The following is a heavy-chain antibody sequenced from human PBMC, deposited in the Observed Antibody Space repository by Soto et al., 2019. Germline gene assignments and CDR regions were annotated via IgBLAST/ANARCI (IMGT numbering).Heavy chain of an antibody. CDR2: ISAYNGNT. CDR3: ARVMTVTTSAYSTHWFDP. V-gene: IGHV1-18*01. Sequence: ASVKVSCKASGYTFTSYGISWVRQAPGQGLEWMGWISAYNGNTNYAQKLQGRVTMTTDTSTSTAYMELRSLRSDDTAVYYCARVMTVTTSAYSTHWFDPWGQGTLVTVSS. CDR1: GYTFTSYG. J-gene: IGHJ5*02. D-gene: IGHD4-17*01.